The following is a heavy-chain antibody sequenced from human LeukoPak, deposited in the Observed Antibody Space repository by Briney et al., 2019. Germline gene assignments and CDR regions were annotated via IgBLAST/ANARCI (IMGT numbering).Heavy chain of an antibody. Sequence: SETLSLTCAVYGGSFSGYYWSWIRQSPGKGLEWLASIYLSAHTRSNPSLKSRLTISLDTSKNRVSLRLTSVTAADTAVYYCARRRQISAYAPYAFDMWGQGTMVTVSS. CDR2: IYLSAHT. D-gene: IGHD2-2*01. J-gene: IGHJ3*02. CDR1: GGSFSGYY. CDR3: ARRRQISAYAPYAFDM. V-gene: IGHV4-34*01.